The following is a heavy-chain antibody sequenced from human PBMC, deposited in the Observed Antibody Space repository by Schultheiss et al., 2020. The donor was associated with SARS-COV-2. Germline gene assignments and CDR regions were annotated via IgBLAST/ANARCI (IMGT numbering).Heavy chain of an antibody. CDR3: ARGATSSSWYRLDY. D-gene: IGHD6-13*01. CDR1: GGSFSGYY. J-gene: IGHJ4*02. Sequence: SETLSLTCAVYGGSFSGYYWSWIRQPPGKGLEWIGYIYYSGSTNYNPSLKSRVTISVDTSKNQFSLKLSSVTAADTAVYYFARGATSSSWYRLDYWGQGTLVTVSS. V-gene: IGHV4-59*12. CDR2: IYYSGST.